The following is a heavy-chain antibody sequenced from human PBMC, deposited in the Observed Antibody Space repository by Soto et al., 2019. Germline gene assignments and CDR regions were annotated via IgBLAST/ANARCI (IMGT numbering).Heavy chain of an antibody. J-gene: IGHJ6*02. V-gene: IGHV4-39*01. Sequence: SETLSLTCTVSGGSISSSSYYWGWIRQPPGKGLEWIGSIYYSGSTYYNPSLKSRVTISVDTSKNQFSLKLSSVAAADTAVYYCARIGILAYNDILTGPPVYYGMDVWGQGTTVTVSS. CDR2: IYYSGST. CDR3: ARIGILAYNDILTGPPVYYGMDV. CDR1: GGSISSSSYY. D-gene: IGHD3-9*01.